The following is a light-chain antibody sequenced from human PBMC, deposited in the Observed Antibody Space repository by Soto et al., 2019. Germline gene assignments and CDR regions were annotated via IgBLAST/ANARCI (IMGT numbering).Light chain of an antibody. J-gene: IGKJ1*01. CDR2: GAS. Sequence: EIVLTQSPGTLSLSPGERATLSCRASQSVSSGYLAWYQQRPGQAPRLLIYGASSRATGIPDRFSGSGSGTDFTLTISRLEPEDFAVYYCQQYETSPRAFGQGTKVDIK. V-gene: IGKV3-20*01. CDR3: QQYETSPRA. CDR1: QSVSSGY.